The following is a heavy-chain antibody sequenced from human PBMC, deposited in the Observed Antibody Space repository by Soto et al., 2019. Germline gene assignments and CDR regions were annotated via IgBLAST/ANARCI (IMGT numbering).Heavy chain of an antibody. CDR1: GFTFSTYV. Sequence: GGSLRLSCAASGFTFSTYVMNWVRLAPGKGLEWVSGISTSGGNTYYADSVKGRFTISRDNSKNTLYLQMNSLRAEDTAVYYCAKGFVGVCYHCSYHFDSWGQGALVTVSS. CDR2: ISTSGGNT. CDR3: AKGFVGVCYHCSYHFDS. V-gene: IGHV3-23*01. J-gene: IGHJ4*02. D-gene: IGHD2-8*01.